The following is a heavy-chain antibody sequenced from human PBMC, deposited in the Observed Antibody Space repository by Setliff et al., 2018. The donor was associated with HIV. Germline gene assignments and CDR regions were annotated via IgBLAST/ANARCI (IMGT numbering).Heavy chain of an antibody. CDR3: ARGHAPDAFDI. V-gene: IGHV1-46*01. CDR2: ISPSGGST. J-gene: IGHJ3*02. CDR1: GDSFTNYY. Sequence: ASVKVSCKASGDSFTNYYIHWVRQAPGQGLEWVGMISPSGGSTSYAQKFQGRVTMTRDTSTSTVYMELSSLRSEDTAVYYCARGHAPDAFDIWGQGTMVTVSS.